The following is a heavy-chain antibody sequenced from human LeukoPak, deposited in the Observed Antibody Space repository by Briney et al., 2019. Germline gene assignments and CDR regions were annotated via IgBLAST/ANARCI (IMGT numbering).Heavy chain of an antibody. CDR2: INHSGST. J-gene: IGHJ4*02. CDR1: GGSFSGYY. CDR3: ARLLGYCSSTSCYKYFDY. Sequence: SETLSLTCAVSGGSFSGYYWSWIRQPPGKGLEWIGEINHSGSTNYNPSLKSRVTISVDTSKNQFSLKLSSVTAADTAVNYCARLLGYCSSTSCYKYFDYWGQGTLVTVSS. V-gene: IGHV4-34*01. D-gene: IGHD2-2*02.